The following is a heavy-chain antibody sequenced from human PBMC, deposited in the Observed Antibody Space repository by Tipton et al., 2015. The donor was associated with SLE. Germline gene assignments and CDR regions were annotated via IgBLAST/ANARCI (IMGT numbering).Heavy chain of an antibody. CDR2: IYYSGST. Sequence: TLFLTCTVSGFSISSYYWGWIRQPPGKGLDWIGSIYYSGSTYYNPSLKSRVTISVETSKKQFSLKLSSVTAADTAVYYCARGRDGYNSFDYWGQGILVTVSS. J-gene: IGHJ4*02. V-gene: IGHV4-39*01. D-gene: IGHD5-24*01. CDR1: GFSISSYY. CDR3: ARGRDGYNSFDY.